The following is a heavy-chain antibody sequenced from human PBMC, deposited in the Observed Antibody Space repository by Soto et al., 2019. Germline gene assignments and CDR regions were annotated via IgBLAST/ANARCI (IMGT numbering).Heavy chain of an antibody. D-gene: IGHD1-26*01. Sequence: QVQLVQSGAEVKKPGSSVKVSCKASGGTFSSYAISWVRQAPGQGLEWMGGIIPIFGTANYAQKFQGRVTITADESTSTAYMELSSLRSEDTAVYYCARDRGRYGPNYYYYYGMDVWGQGTTVTVSS. V-gene: IGHV1-69*01. CDR1: GGTFSSYA. CDR2: IIPIFGTA. CDR3: ARDRGRYGPNYYYYYGMDV. J-gene: IGHJ6*02.